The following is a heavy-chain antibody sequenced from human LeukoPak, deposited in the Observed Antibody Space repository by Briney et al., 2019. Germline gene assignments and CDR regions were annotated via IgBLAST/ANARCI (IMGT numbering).Heavy chain of an antibody. D-gene: IGHD3-3*01. CDR3: ARGYDFWSGLFGY. Sequence: PSETLSLTCTVSGGSIRSYYWSWIRQPPGKGLEWIGYIYYSGSTNYNPSLKSRVTISVDTSKNQFSLKLSSVTAADTAVYYCARGYDFWSGLFGYWGQGTLVTVSS. CDR2: IYYSGST. J-gene: IGHJ4*02. V-gene: IGHV4-59*01. CDR1: GGSIRSYY.